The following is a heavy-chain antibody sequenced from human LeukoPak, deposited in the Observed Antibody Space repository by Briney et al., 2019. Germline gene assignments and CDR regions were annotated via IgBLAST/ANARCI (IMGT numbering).Heavy chain of an antibody. J-gene: IGHJ6*04. D-gene: IGHD6-19*01. Sequence: GASVKVSYKASGYTFTSYAMHWVRQAPGQRLEWMGWINAGNGNTQYSQKFQGRVTITRDTSASTAYMELSSLRSEDTAVYYCARDPVAVAGRYYYYYGMDVWGKGTTVTVSS. V-gene: IGHV1-3*01. CDR2: INAGNGNT. CDR1: GYTFTSYA. CDR3: ARDPVAVAGRYYYYYGMDV.